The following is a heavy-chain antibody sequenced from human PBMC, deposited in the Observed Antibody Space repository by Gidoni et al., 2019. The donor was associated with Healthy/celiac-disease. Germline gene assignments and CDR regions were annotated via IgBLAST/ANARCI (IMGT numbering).Heavy chain of an antibody. V-gene: IGHV4-59*01. J-gene: IGHJ6*03. Sequence: QVQLQESGPGLVKPSETLSLTCTVYGGSISSYYWSWIRQPPGKGLEWIGYIYYSGSTNYNPSLKSRVTISVDTSKNQFSLKLSSVTAADTAVYYCASGRPYYYYYMDVWGKGTTVTVSS. CDR1: GGSISSYY. CDR2: IYYSGST. CDR3: ASGRPYYYYYMDV.